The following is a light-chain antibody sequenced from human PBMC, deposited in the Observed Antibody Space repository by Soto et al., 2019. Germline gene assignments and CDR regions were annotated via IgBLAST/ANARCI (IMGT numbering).Light chain of an antibody. V-gene: IGLV2-14*01. Sequence: QSALTQPASVSGSPGQSITISCTATSSYVASYNYVSWYQQYPGKAPKLMIYAVSNRPSGVSDRFSGSKSGNTASLTISGLQAEDEADYYCSAYISTTVVVFGGGTKLTVL. CDR1: SSYVASYNY. CDR3: SAYISTTVVV. CDR2: AVS. J-gene: IGLJ2*01.